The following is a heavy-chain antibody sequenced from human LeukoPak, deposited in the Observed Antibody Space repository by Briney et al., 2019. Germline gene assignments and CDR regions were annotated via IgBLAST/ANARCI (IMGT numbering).Heavy chain of an antibody. D-gene: IGHD3-3*01. Sequence: SETLPLTCTVSGGSISTYYWSWIRQPPGKGLEWLGNVYYSGSTNYNPSLKSRVTISVDTSNNQFSLMLSSVTAADTAVYYCAREGMAIGFARFPIFNYWGQGTLVTVSS. V-gene: IGHV4-59*01. CDR2: VYYSGST. J-gene: IGHJ4*02. CDR3: AREGMAIGFARFPIFNY. CDR1: GGSISTYY.